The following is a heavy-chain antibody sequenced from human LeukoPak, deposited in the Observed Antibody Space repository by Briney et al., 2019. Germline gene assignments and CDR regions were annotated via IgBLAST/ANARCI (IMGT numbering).Heavy chain of an antibody. CDR2: IYHSGSI. V-gene: IGHV4-38-2*02. D-gene: IGHD3-10*01. Sequence: SETLSLTCTVSGYSISSGYYWGWIRQPPGKGLEWIGSIYHSGSIYHKPSLKSRVTISVDTSKNQFSLKLSSVTAADTAVYYCARDRIYGSGSDHFDYWGQGTLVTVSS. J-gene: IGHJ4*02. CDR3: ARDRIYGSGSDHFDY. CDR1: GYSISSGYY.